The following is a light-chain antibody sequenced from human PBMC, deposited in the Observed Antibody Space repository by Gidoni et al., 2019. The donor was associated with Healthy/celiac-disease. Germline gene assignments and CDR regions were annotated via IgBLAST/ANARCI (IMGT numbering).Light chain of an antibody. CDR1: SSNIGSNY. Sequence: QSVLPQPPSASGTPGQRVTIPCSGSSSNIGSNYVYWYQQLPGTAPKLLIYRNNQRPSGVPDRFSGSKSGTSASLAISGLRSEDEADYYCAAWDDSLSGFYVFGTGTKVTVL. CDR3: AAWDDSLSGFYV. CDR2: RNN. J-gene: IGLJ1*01. V-gene: IGLV1-47*01.